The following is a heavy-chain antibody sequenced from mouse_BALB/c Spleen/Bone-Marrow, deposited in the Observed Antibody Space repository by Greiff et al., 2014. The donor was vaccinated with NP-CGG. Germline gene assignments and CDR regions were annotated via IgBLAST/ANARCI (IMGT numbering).Heavy chain of an antibody. Sequence: QVTLQQSGPELVKPGASVRISCKASGYTFTSYYIHWVKQRPGQGLEWIGWIYPGNVNTKYNEKFKGKATLTADKSSSTAYMQLSSLTSEDSAGYFCASYDGSYFDVWGAGTTVTVSS. CDR3: ASYDGSYFDV. CDR1: GYTFTSYY. V-gene: IGHV1S56*01. D-gene: IGHD2-3*01. J-gene: IGHJ1*01. CDR2: IYPGNVNT.